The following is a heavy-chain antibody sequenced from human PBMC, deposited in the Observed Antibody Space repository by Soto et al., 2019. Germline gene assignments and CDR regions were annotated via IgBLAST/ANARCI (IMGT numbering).Heavy chain of an antibody. D-gene: IGHD3-3*01. V-gene: IGHV3-23*01. Sequence: EVQLLESGGGMEQPGGSLRLSCAASGFSFSSYAMSWVRQAPGKGLEWVATISSEGNTYYADSVKGHFTISRDNSKNTLYLQVNSLRAEDTAVYYCAKNNPSGYYMWGIDYWGQGTLVTVFS. CDR1: GFSFSSYA. CDR3: AKNNPSGYYMWGIDY. CDR2: ISSEGNT. J-gene: IGHJ4*02.